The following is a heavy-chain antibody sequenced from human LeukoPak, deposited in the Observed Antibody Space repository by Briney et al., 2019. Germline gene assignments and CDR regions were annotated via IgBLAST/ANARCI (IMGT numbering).Heavy chain of an antibody. D-gene: IGHD5-12*01. V-gene: IGHV3-9*01. CDR3: ARRRHSGYDYVTRYPFDY. CDR1: GFTFDDYA. CDR2: ISWNSGSI. Sequence: PGGSLRLSCAASGFTFDDYAMHWVRQAPGKGLEWVSGISWNSGSIGYADSVKGRFTISRDNAKNSLYLQMNSLRAEDTAVYYCARRRHSGYDYVTRYPFDYWGQGTLVTVSS. J-gene: IGHJ4*02.